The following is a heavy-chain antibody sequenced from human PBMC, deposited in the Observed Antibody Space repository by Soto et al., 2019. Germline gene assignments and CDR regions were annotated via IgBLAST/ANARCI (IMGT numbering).Heavy chain of an antibody. J-gene: IGHJ4*02. D-gene: IGHD4-17*01. CDR2: IVVGSGNT. CDR1: GFTFTSSA. CDR3: AAGAYGDYQPSDY. Sequence: ASVKVSCRASGFTFTSSAVQWVRQARGQRLEWIGWIVVGSGNTNYAQKFQERVTITRDMSTSTAYMELSSLRSEDTAVYYCAAGAYGDYQPSDYWGQGTLVTVSS. V-gene: IGHV1-58*01.